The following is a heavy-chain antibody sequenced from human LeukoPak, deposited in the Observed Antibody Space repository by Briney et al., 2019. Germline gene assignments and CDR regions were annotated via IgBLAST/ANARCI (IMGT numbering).Heavy chain of an antibody. D-gene: IGHD6-6*01. CDR3: ARREGARPMDY. J-gene: IGHJ4*02. Sequence: SETLSLTCTVSGGSISSSSYFWGWIRQPPGKGLEWIGSIYYSGSTYYNPSLKTRVTISVDTSKNQFSLKLSSVTAADTAVYYCARREGARPMDYWGQGILVTVSS. CDR2: IYYSGST. CDR1: GGSISSSSYF. V-gene: IGHV4-39*01.